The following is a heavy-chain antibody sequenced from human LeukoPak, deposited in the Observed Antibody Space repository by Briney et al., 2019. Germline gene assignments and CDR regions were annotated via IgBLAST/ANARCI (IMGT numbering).Heavy chain of an antibody. CDR1: GYTFTGYY. Sequence: ASVKVSCKASGYTFTGYYMHWVRQAPGQGLEWMGWINPNSGGTNYAQEFQGRVTMTRDTSISTAYMELSRLRSDDTAVYYCARKVIFRSWYFDLWGRGTLVTVSS. CDR2: INPNSGGT. CDR3: ARKVIFRSWYFDL. D-gene: IGHD3-10*01. J-gene: IGHJ2*01. V-gene: IGHV1-2*02.